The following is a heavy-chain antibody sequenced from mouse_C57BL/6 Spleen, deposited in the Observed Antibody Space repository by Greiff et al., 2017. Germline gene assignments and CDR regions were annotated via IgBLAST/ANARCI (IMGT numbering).Heavy chain of an antibody. Sequence: DVKLQESGPGLVKPSQSLSLTCSVTGYSITSGYYWNWIRQFPGNKLEWMGYISYDGSNNYNPSLKNRISITRDTSKNQFFLKLNSVTTEDTATYYCARGFYHSNYGGFAYWGQGTLVTVSA. CDR3: ARGFYHSNYGGFAY. D-gene: IGHD2-5*01. CDR2: ISYDGSN. V-gene: IGHV3-6*01. J-gene: IGHJ3*01. CDR1: GYSITSGYY.